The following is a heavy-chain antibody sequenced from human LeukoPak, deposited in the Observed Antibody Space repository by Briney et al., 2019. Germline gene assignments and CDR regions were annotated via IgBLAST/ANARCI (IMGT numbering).Heavy chain of an antibody. D-gene: IGHD4-17*01. CDR2: ISASVIT. J-gene: IGHJ4*02. V-gene: IGHV4-4*07. Sequence: PSETLSLTCTVSNGSISIYYWSWVRQPAGKGLEWVGRISASVITNYNPSLKSRVTLPLDTSKNQFSLKLSSVTAADPAVYYCAREITVTRPFDYWGPGTLVTVSS. CDR3: AREITVTRPFDY. CDR1: NGSISIYY.